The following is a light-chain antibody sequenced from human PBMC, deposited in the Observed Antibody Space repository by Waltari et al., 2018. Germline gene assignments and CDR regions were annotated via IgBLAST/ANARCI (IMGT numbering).Light chain of an antibody. J-gene: IGKJ4*01. CDR1: QDISNY. V-gene: IGKV1-33*01. CDR3: QQYDNLPLT. CDR2: DPS. Sequence: DIQMTQSPSSLSASVGDRVTITCQASQDISNYLNWYQQKTGKDPKLLIYDPSNLETGVPSRFSGIGSGTDFTFTISSLQPEDIATYYRQQYDNLPLTFGGGTKVEIK.